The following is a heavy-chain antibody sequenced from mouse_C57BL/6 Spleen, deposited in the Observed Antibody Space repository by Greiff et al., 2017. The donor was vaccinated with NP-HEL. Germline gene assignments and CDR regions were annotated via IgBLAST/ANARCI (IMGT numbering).Heavy chain of an antibody. CDR2: IDPSDSYT. CDR3: ARQRRPFAY. Sequence: QVQLQQPGAELVMPGASVKLSCKASGYTFTSYWMHWVKQRPGQGLEWIGEIDPSDSYTNYNQQFKGKSTLTVDKSSSTAYMQLSSLTSEDSAVYYCARQRRPFAYWGQGTLVTVSA. D-gene: IGHD3-2*02. J-gene: IGHJ3*01. CDR1: GYTFTSYW. V-gene: IGHV1-69*01.